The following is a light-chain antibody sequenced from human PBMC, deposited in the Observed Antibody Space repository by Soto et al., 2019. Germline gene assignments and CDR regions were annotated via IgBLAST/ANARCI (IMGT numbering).Light chain of an antibody. J-gene: IGKJ1*01. Sequence: DIQMTQSPSTLSASVGDRVTITCRASQSIDSWLAWYQQKPGKTPNLLIYEASSLESGVPSRFSGSGSGTEFTLTISNLQPDDFATYYCQQYSSYSAGTFGQGTKVEIK. CDR3: QQYSSYSAGT. V-gene: IGKV1-5*03. CDR2: EAS. CDR1: QSIDSW.